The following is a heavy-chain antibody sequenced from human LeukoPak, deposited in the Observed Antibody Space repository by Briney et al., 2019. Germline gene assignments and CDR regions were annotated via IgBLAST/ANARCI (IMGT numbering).Heavy chain of an antibody. CDR1: GFTFSNYG. Sequence: GGSLRLSCAASGFTFSNYGMNWVRQTPDKVLEWVASISSTSSYIYYTDSVRGRFTISRDNTKNSLYLQMNSLRAEHTAVYYCAHSKTCYYDSSGYFCLYGMDGWGQGTTVTVSS. J-gene: IGHJ6*02. CDR2: ISSTSSYI. CDR3: AHSKTCYYDSSGYFCLYGMDG. D-gene: IGHD3-22*01. V-gene: IGHV3-21*01.